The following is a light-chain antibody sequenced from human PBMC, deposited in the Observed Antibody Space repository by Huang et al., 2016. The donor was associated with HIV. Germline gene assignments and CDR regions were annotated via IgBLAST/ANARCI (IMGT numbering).Light chain of an antibody. J-gene: IGKJ5*01. V-gene: IGKV3-15*01. CDR2: GAS. CDR3: QQYKNWFS. CDR1: QGVDGK. Sequence: EIVMTQSPPALSVSPGERATLSCRASQGVDGKLAWYQQKPGQAPRLLIYGASTRATHIPGRFSGGGSGTEFILTVSSLQSEDSAVYFCQQYKNWFSFGQGTRLEIK.